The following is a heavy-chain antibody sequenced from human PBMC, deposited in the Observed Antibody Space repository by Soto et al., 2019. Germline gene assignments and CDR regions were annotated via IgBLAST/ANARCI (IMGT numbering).Heavy chain of an antibody. D-gene: IGHD4-4*01. J-gene: IGHJ3*02. V-gene: IGHV4-34*01. CDR1: GGSLSSANYY. Sequence: SETLSLTCAVSGGSLSSANYYWIWIRQSPGEGLEWIGEINHSGSTNYNPSLKSRVTMSVDASKNQLSLKLSSVTAADSDVYYCARDSTRRGACDIWGQGTTVTVSS. CDR3: ARDSTRRGACDI. CDR2: INHSGST.